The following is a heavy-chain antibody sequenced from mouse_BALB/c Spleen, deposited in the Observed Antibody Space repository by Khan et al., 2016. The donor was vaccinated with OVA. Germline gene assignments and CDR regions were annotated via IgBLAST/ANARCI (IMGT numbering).Heavy chain of an antibody. CDR2: ISSSGST. CDR3: ARTARIKY. V-gene: IGHV3-1*02. CDR1: GYSITNAYG. J-gene: IGHJ2*01. D-gene: IGHD1-2*01. Sequence: EVQLQESGPGLVKPSPSLSLSCTVTGYSITNAYGRNWNRQSPENQLEWVGYISSSGSTNYNPSLKSRITITRDTSTNPFFLQLNSVTTEDTATYYCARTARIKYWGQGTTLTVSS.